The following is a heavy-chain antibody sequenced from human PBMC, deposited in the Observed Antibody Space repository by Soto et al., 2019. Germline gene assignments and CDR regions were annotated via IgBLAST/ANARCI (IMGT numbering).Heavy chain of an antibody. J-gene: IGHJ6*02. CDR3: AKGKVLLQLVSPPCGMGV. V-gene: IGHV3-30*18. CDR2: ISYDGSNK. D-gene: IGHD6-13*01. Sequence: QVQLVESGGGVVQPGRSLRLSCAASGFTFSSYVMHWVRQAPGKGLEWVAVISYDGSNKYYADSVKGRFTISRDNSKNTLYRQMNRLRAEDTAMYYCAKGKVLLQLVSPPCGMGVWGQVTTVTVSS. CDR1: GFTFSSYV.